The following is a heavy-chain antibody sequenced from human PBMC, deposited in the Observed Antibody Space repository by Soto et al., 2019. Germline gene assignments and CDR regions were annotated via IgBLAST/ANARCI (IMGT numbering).Heavy chain of an antibody. V-gene: IGHV3-49*03. CDR2: IRSKAYTGTT. CDR1: GISFGDYA. CDR3: TTNRRATNFGVVYYIDV. Sequence: EVQLVESGGGLVQPGRSLRLSCTASGISFGDYAVSWFRQAPGKGLEWVSFIRSKAYTGTTDYAASVRARFTISRDDSRSVAYLQMNSLKTEDTAVYYCTTNRRATNFGVVYYIDVWGKGTTVTVSS. D-gene: IGHD3-3*01. J-gene: IGHJ6*03.